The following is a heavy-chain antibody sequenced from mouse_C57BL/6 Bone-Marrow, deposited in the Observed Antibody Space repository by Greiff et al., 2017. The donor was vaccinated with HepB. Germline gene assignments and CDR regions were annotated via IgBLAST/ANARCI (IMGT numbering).Heavy chain of an antibody. J-gene: IGHJ3*01. V-gene: IGHV5-16*01. CDR2: INYDGSST. Sequence: EVKVEESEGGLVQPGSSMKLSCTASGFTFSDYYMAWVRQVPEKGLEWVANINYDGSSTYYLDSLKSRFIISRDNAKNILYLQMSSLKSEDTATYYCARAAYYDYDGRFAYWGQGTLVTVSA. CDR1: GFTFSDYY. CDR3: ARAAYYDYDGRFAY. D-gene: IGHD2-4*01.